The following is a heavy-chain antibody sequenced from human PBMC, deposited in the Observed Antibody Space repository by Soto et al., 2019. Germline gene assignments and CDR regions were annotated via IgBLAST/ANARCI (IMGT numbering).Heavy chain of an antibody. D-gene: IGHD2-2*01. V-gene: IGHV4-59*08. J-gene: IGHJ5*02. CDR2: IYYSGST. Sequence: PSETLSLTCTVSGGSISSYYWSWIRQPPGKGLEWIGYIYYSGSTNYNPSLKSRVTISVDTSKNQFSLKLSSVTAADTAVYYCARRYRSSTSCYSTRRFWFDPWGQGTLVTVSS. CDR3: ARRYRSSTSCYSTRRFWFDP. CDR1: GGSISSYY.